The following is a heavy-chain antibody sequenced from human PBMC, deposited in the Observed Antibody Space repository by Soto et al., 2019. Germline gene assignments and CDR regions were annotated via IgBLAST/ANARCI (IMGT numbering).Heavy chain of an antibody. J-gene: IGHJ6*02. V-gene: IGHV4-39*01. Sequence: SETLSLTCTVSGGSISGSSYYWGWLRQPPGKGLEWIGTIYFTGSTSYNPSLKSRVTISVDTSKNQFSLKLSSVTAADTAVYYCARPHYYDSRGYYYHYGMDVWGQGTTVTVS. D-gene: IGHD3-22*01. CDR1: GGSISGSSYY. CDR2: IYFTGST. CDR3: ARPHYYDSRGYYYHYGMDV.